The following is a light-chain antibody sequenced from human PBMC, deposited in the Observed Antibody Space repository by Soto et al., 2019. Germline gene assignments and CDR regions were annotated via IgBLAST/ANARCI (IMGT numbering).Light chain of an antibody. CDR2: ATS. Sequence: AIQMNQSRSSLSASLGDRVTITCRASQGIRGDLGWYQQKPGKAPKLLISATSTLQSGVPSRFSGRGSGTNFTLTISSLQPEDFATYYCIQYFISPLTVGQGTKVDIK. J-gene: IGKJ1*01. V-gene: IGKV1-6*01. CDR1: QGIRGD. CDR3: IQYFISPLT.